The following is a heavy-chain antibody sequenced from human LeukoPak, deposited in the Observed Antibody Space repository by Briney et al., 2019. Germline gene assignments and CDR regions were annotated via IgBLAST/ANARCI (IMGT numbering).Heavy chain of an antibody. J-gene: IGHJ4*02. CDR1: GGTFSSYA. CDR3: ARQNIAARDWFDY. CDR2: IIPIFGTA. D-gene: IGHD6-6*01. Sequence: ASVKVSCKACGGTFSSYAISWVRQAPGQGLEWMGGIIPIFGTANYAQKFQGRVTITTDESTSTAYMELSSLRSEDTAVYYCARQNIAARDWFDYWGQGTLVTVSS. V-gene: IGHV1-69*05.